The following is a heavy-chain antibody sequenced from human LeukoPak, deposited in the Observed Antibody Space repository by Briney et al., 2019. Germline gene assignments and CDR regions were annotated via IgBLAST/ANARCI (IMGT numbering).Heavy chain of an antibody. CDR1: GGSISSSSYY. CDR3: ARISNPYNYYYMDV. Sequence: ASETLSLTCTVSGGSISSSSYYWGWIRQPPGKGLEWIGSIYYSGSTYYNPSLKSRVTISVDTSKNQFSLKLSSVTAADTAVYYCARISNPYNYYYMDVWGKGTTVTVSS. D-gene: IGHD3-16*01. CDR2: IYYSGST. V-gene: IGHV4-39*01. J-gene: IGHJ6*03.